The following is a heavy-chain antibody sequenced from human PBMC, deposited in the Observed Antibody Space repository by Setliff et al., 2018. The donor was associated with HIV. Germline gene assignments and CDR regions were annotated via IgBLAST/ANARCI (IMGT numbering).Heavy chain of an antibody. D-gene: IGHD3-10*01. J-gene: IGHJ5*02. CDR3: ARLLNYYGNWFDP. CDR1: GGSFSGYY. CDR2: INHSGST. V-gene: IGHV4-34*01. Sequence: PSETLSLTCAVYGGSFSGYYWSWIRQPPGKGLEWIGEINHSGSTNYNPSLKSRVTISVDTSKNQFSLKLNSVTAADTAVYYCARLLNYYGNWFDPWGQGTLVTVSS.